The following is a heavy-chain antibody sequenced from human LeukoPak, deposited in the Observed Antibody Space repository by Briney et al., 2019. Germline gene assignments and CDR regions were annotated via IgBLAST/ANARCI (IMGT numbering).Heavy chain of an antibody. CDR1: GGSFSGYY. V-gene: IGHV4-34*01. D-gene: IGHD3-3*01. Sequence: SETLSLTCAVYGGSFSGYYWSWIRQPPGKGLEWIGEINHSGSTNYNPSLKSRVTISVDTSKNQFSLKLSSVTAADTAVYYCARDKGDYDFWSGPLPFDYWGQGTLVTVSS. CDR2: INHSGST. CDR3: ARDKGDYDFWSGPLPFDY. J-gene: IGHJ4*02.